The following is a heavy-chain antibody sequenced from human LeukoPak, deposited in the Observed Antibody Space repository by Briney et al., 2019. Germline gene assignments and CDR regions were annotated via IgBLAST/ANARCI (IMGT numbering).Heavy chain of an antibody. CDR3: ARADGYSYVGQQQDYYYYMDV. Sequence: SETLSLTCTVSGGSISSSSYYWGWIRQPPGKGLEWIGSIYYSGSSYYNPSLKSRVTISVDTSKNQFSLKLSSVTAADTAVYYCARADGYSYVGQQQDYYYYMDVWGKGTTVTVSS. CDR2: IYYSGSS. V-gene: IGHV4-39*07. CDR1: GGSISSSSYY. D-gene: IGHD5-18*01. J-gene: IGHJ6*03.